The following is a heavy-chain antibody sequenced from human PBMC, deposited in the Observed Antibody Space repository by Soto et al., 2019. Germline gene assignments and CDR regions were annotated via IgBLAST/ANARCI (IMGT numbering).Heavy chain of an antibody. V-gene: IGHV1-24*01. D-gene: IGHD6-19*01. CDR1: GYTLTELF. Sequence: SVKVDCKISGYTLTELFMDCVRQTPGKVLEWMGGFDPEDGETIYAQKFQGRVTMTEDTSTDTAYMELSSLRSEDTAVYYFATEDLIAVAGRIIFDYCGQGTLVTVSS. J-gene: IGHJ4*02. CDR3: ATEDLIAVAGRIIFDY. CDR2: FDPEDGET.